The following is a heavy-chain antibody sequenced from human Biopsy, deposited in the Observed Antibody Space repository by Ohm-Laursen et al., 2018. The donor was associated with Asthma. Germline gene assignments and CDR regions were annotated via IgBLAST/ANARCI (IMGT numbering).Heavy chain of an antibody. CDR2: ISFDGSNK. J-gene: IGHJ4*02. Sequence: SLRLSCAAFGFTFSNYGMHWVRQAPGKGLDWVAVISFDGSNKNYTDSVKGRFTISRDNSRNTLHLQMNSLRAEDTAVYYCAKDVFPGWELRRGPDYWGQGTLGTVSS. CDR3: AKDVFPGWELRRGPDY. V-gene: IGHV3-30*18. CDR1: GFTFSNYG. D-gene: IGHD1-26*01.